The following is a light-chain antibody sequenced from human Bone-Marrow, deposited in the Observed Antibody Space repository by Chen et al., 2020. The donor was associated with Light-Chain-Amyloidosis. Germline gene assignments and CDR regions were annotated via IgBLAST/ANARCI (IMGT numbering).Light chain of an antibody. J-gene: IGLJ3*02. CDR2: KDT. V-gene: IGLV3-25*02. CDR1: PLSKQF. CDR3: QSADSSGNFWV. Sequence: SSELTQAPPVSVSPGQTPRSTCSGDPLSKQFAYWYQHRPGLAPVLLIYKDTERPSGIPERFSGSNSGTTVTLTISGVEAEDEADYYCQSADSSGNFWVFGGGTKLTVL.